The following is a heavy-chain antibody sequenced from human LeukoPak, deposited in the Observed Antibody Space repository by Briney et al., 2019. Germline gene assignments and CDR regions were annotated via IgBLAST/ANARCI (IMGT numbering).Heavy chain of an antibody. V-gene: IGHV7-4-1*02. CDR2: INTNTGNP. CDR1: GYTFTSYA. Sequence: ASVKVSCKASGYTFTSYAMNWVRQAPGQGLEWMGWINTNTGNPTYAQGFTGRFVFSLDTSVSNAYLQISSLKAEDTAGYYCARRIYYYDSSGQYNWFDPWGQGTLVTVSS. D-gene: IGHD3-22*01. J-gene: IGHJ5*02. CDR3: ARRIYYYDSSGQYNWFDP.